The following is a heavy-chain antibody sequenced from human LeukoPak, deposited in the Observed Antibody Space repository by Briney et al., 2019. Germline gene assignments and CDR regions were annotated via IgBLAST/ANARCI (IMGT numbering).Heavy chain of an antibody. Sequence: SETLSLTCTVSGGSISSSSYCWGWNRQPPGKGLEWIGTIFYSGTTYYNPSLKSRVTISVDTSKNQFSLKLSSVTATDTAVYYCARYYDGSGYYAASFDPWAQGTLVTVSS. V-gene: IGHV4-39*01. J-gene: IGHJ5*02. CDR2: IFYSGTT. CDR1: GGSISSSSYC. CDR3: ARYYDGSGYYAASFDP. D-gene: IGHD3-22*01.